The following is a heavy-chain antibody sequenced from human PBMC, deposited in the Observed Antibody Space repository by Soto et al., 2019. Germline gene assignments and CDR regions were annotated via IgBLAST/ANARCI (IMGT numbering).Heavy chain of an antibody. J-gene: IGHJ4*02. CDR2: FDPEDGET. CDR3: ARAVALPADFDY. Sequence: GASVKVSCKVSGYALTELSVHWVRQGPGKGLEWMGGFDPEDGETIYAQKFQGRVTITRDTSASTAYMELSSLRSEDTAVYYCARAVALPADFDYWGQGTLVTVSS. D-gene: IGHD2-21*02. CDR1: GYALTELS. V-gene: IGHV1-24*01.